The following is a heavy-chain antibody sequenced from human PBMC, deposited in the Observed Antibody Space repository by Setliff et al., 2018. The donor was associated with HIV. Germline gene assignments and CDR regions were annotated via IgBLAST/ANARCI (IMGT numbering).Heavy chain of an antibody. V-gene: IGHV3-53*05. Sequence: GGSLRLSCAVSGFTVSSNYVNWVRQAPGKGLQWVSVLYSGGYTHYADSVKGRFTISRDNSKNTVFLQMNSLRSEDTAVYHCAKEVDYLDSSGYNYYFDFWGQGTLVTVSS. CDR1: GFTVSSNY. CDR2: LYSGGYT. CDR3: AKEVDYLDSSGYNYYFDF. D-gene: IGHD3-22*01. J-gene: IGHJ4*02.